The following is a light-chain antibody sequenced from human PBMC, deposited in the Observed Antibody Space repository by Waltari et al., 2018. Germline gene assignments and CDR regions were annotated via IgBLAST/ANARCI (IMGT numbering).Light chain of an antibody. CDR3: QTWDNSVI. V-gene: IGLV3-1*01. J-gene: IGLJ2*01. Sequence: SNELTQPPSVSVSPGQTARISSSGAALGNKYVAWYQLKPGQSPVLVIYEDTRRPSGISDRFSGSNSGNTATLTISGTQALDEADYYCQTWDNSVIFGGGTKLTVL. CDR1: ALGNKY. CDR2: EDT.